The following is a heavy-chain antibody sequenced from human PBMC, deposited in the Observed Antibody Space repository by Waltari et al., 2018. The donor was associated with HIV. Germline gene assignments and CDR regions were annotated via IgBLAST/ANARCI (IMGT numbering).Heavy chain of an antibody. J-gene: IGHJ4*02. D-gene: IGHD3-10*01. Sequence: EVQLVESGGGLVQPGRSLRLSCAASGFPFDDYAMHWVRQVSGKGLEWVSGISWNSDSTGYADSVKGRFTISRDNAKTSLYLQMNSLRTEDTALYYCTKAESFFHPPDYWGQGTLVTVSS. CDR2: ISWNSDST. V-gene: IGHV3-9*01. CDR1: GFPFDDYA. CDR3: TKAESFFHPPDY.